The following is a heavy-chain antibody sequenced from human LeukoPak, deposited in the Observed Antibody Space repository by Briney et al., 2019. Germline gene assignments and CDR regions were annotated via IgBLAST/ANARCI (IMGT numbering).Heavy chain of an antibody. Sequence: SETLSLTCTVYGGSISSSSYYWGWLRQPPGTGLEWLGYIYYSGSTNYNPSLKSRVTISVDTSKNQFSLKLSSVTAADTAVYYCAGSRFLEWLSRTNYYYYYGMDVWGQGTTVTVSS. J-gene: IGHJ6*02. D-gene: IGHD3-3*01. CDR3: AGSRFLEWLSRTNYYYYYGMDV. V-gene: IGHV4-61*05. CDR2: IYYSGST. CDR1: GGSISSSSYY.